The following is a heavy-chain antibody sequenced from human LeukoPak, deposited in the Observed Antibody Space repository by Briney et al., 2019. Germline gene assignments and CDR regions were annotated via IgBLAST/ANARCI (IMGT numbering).Heavy chain of an antibody. Sequence: GSVNVSCKASGYTFTAFYMHWVRQAPGQGLEWMGWINPNSGATNYAQKFQGRVTMTRDTSISTAYMELSRLRSDDTAVYYCARAHLIAAAGYNWFDPWGQGTLGTVSS. CDR1: GYTFTAFY. J-gene: IGHJ5*02. CDR3: ARAHLIAAAGYNWFDP. D-gene: IGHD6-13*01. CDR2: INPNSGAT. V-gene: IGHV1-2*02.